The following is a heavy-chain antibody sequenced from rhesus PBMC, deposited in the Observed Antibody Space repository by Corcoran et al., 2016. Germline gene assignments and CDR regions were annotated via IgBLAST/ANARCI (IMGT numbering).Heavy chain of an antibody. D-gene: IGHD3-28*01. CDR3: ARALYYADY. CDR1: GGSISSNY. Sequence: QVQLQESGPGLVKPSETLSLTCAVSGGSISSNYWSWIRQSPGKGLEWIWYIYGGRATTRSNPSLNVLVTISTDTSNNQFSLKLSSVTAADTAVYYCARALYYADYWGRGVLVTVSS. J-gene: IGHJ4*01. CDR2: IYGGRATT. V-gene: IGHV4-160*01.